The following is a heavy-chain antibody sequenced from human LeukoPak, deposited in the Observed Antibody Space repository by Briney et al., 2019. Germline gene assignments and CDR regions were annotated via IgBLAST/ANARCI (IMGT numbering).Heavy chain of an antibody. Sequence: GGSLRLSCAASGFTFSSYAMSWVRQAPGKGLEWVSAISGTGGSTYYADSVKGRFTISRDNSKNTLYLQMNSLRAEDTAVYYCARESYYYDSSGYYSPAGFDYWGQGTLVTVSS. V-gene: IGHV3-23*01. J-gene: IGHJ4*02. CDR1: GFTFSSYA. CDR2: ISGTGGST. D-gene: IGHD3-22*01. CDR3: ARESYYYDSSGYYSPAGFDY.